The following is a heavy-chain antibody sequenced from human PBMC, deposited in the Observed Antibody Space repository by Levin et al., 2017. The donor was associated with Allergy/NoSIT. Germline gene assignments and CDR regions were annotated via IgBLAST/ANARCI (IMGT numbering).Heavy chain of an antibody. Sequence: QAGGSLRLSCAASGFTVSSNYMSWVRQAPGKGLEWVSVIYSGGSTYYADSVKGRFTISRDNSKNTLYLQMNSLRAEDTAVYYCARLGGSGSYYNPLIYYYYMDVWGKGTTVTVSS. CDR1: GFTVSSNY. CDR2: IYSGGST. V-gene: IGHV3-53*01. D-gene: IGHD3-10*01. CDR3: ARLGGSGSYYNPLIYYYYMDV. J-gene: IGHJ6*03.